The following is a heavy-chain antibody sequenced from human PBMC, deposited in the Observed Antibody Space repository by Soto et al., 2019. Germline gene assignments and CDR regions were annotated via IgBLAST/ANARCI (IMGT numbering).Heavy chain of an antibody. J-gene: IGHJ4*02. V-gene: IGHV3-7*01. CDR3: ARAGYCGPGCYYYFDY. CDR2: IKPDGSAT. Sequence: GGSLRLSCAVSGFTFGSYWMNWVRLIPGKGLEWVAYIKPDGSATYYVDSVKGRFTISRDNAKNSLYLQMNSLRVEDTSVYYCARAGYCGPGCYYYFDYWGQGTLVTVYS. CDR1: GFTFGSYW. D-gene: IGHD2-21*02.